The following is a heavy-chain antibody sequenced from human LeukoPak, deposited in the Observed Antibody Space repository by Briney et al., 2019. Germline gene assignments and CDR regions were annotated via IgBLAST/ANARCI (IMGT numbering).Heavy chain of an antibody. Sequence: ASVEVSCKASGYTFTGYYVHWVRQAPGQGLEWMGWINPNSGVTNYAQKFQGRVTLTRDTSITTAYMELSRLNSDDTAVYYCARDVSRSRDYWGQGTLVTVSS. CDR3: ARDVSRSRDY. D-gene: IGHD2-8*01. CDR1: GYTFTGYY. CDR2: INPNSGVT. V-gene: IGHV1-2*02. J-gene: IGHJ4*02.